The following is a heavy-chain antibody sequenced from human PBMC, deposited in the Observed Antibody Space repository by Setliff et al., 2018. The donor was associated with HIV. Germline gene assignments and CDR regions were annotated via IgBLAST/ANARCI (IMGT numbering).Heavy chain of an antibody. CDR2: IKGDGSET. Sequence: GGSLRLSCASSGFTFNNYWMSWVRQAPGKRPEWVANIKGDGSETYYVDSVKGRFTIARDNSKNTVSLQMTNLGTGDTAVYYCAKGGYGGSYYVAGYWGQGTLVTVSS. D-gene: IGHD1-26*01. J-gene: IGHJ4*02. CDR3: AKGGYGGSYYVAGY. V-gene: IGHV3-7*01. CDR1: GFTFNNYW.